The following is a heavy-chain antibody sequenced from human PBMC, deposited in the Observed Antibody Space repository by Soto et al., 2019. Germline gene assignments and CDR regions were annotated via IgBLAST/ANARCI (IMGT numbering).Heavy chain of an antibody. D-gene: IGHD2-8*02. CDR3: ARDWTGNTCPCLDV. V-gene: IGHV3-23*01. CDR1: GFTFSNYA. CDR2: SGGGGGTT. J-gene: IGHJ6*02. Sequence: EVQLWESGGGLVQPGGSLRLSCAASGFTFSNYALTWVRQSPGKGLEWVSTSGGGGGTTYYADSAKGRFTISRDNSKNTLSLQMSSLRVEDTAIYYCARDWTGNTCPCLDVWGQGTTVSVSS.